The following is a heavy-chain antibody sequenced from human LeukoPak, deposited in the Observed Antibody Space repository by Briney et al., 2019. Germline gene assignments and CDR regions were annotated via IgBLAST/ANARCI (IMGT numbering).Heavy chain of an antibody. Sequence: GGSLTLSCEASGFLFRSSAMLWVRQAPGKGLEWVAFIRYDGRNKYYADSVKGRFTISRDNSKNTLCLQMNSLRAEDTAVYYCAKEIWPTVTTPGHTHFDYWGQGTLVTVSS. V-gene: IGHV3-30*02. D-gene: IGHD4-17*01. CDR1: GFLFRSSA. CDR3: AKEIWPTVTTPGHTHFDY. J-gene: IGHJ4*02. CDR2: IRYDGRNK.